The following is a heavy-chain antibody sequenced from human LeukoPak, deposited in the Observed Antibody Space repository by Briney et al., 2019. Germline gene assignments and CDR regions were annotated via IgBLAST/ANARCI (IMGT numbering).Heavy chain of an antibody. V-gene: IGHV4-59*08. CDR1: GGSINNSY. D-gene: IGHD1-26*01. Sequence: PSETLSLTCTVSGGSINNSYWSWVRQPPGKGLEWIGYTSYSGSTNYNPSLKSRVTMSVDTSTDQFSLRLISVPAADTAVYYCARTVSGDYYGMDVWGQGTTVTVSS. CDR2: TSYSGST. J-gene: IGHJ6*02. CDR3: ARTVSGDYYGMDV.